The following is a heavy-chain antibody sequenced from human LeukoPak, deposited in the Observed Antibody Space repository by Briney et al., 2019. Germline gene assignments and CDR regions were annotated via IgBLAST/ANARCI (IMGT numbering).Heavy chain of an antibody. D-gene: IGHD3-16*02. CDR3: AKTVSGSYSYQGGDY. Sequence: GGSLTLSCAASGFTFNSYAMSWVRQAPGKGLEWVSAISGSGENTNYADSVKGRFTKSRDNSRNMLYLQMNSLRDEDTAKYYCAKTVSGSYSYQGGDYWGQGTLVTVSS. CDR2: ISGSGENT. CDR1: GFTFNSYA. V-gene: IGHV3-23*01. J-gene: IGHJ4*02.